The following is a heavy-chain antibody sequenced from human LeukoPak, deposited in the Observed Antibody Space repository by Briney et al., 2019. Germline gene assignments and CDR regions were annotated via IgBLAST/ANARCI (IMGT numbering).Heavy chain of an antibody. V-gene: IGHV4-34*01. J-gene: IGHJ4*02. CDR2: INHSGST. D-gene: IGHD3-3*01. CDR3: ARVLDFWSGYLQD. Sequence: PSETLSLTCAVYGGSFSSYYWSWIRQPPGKGLEWIGEINHSGSTSYKPSLKSRVSISLDTSKNQFSLKLSSVTAEDTAVYYCARVLDFWSGYLQDWGQGTLVTVSS. CDR1: GGSFSSYY.